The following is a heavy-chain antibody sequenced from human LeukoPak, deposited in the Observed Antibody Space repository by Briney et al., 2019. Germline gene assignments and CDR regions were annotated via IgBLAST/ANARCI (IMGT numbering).Heavy chain of an antibody. Sequence: GGSLRLSCAASGFTFSSYAMSWVRQAPGKGLEWVSAISGSGGSTYYADSVKGRFTISRDNSKNTLYLQMDSLRAEDTAVYYCAKDPVGATSVDYWGQGTLVTVSS. V-gene: IGHV3-23*01. CDR1: GFTFSSYA. J-gene: IGHJ4*02. CDR2: ISGSGGST. D-gene: IGHD1-26*01. CDR3: AKDPVGATSVDY.